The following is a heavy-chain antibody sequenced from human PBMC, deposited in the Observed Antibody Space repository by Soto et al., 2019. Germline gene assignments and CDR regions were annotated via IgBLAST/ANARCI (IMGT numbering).Heavy chain of an antibody. CDR1: GLTFSNYW. CDR3: ANWHLREHAYDI. Sequence: GGSLRLSCAVSGLTFSNYWMHWVRQAPGKGLVWVSRIKSDGSGTRYADSVKGRFTVSTDTAKNTLYLQMNSLRVEDTAVYFCANWHLREHAYDIWGQGTMVTV. V-gene: IGHV3-74*01. CDR2: IKSDGSGT. J-gene: IGHJ3*02. D-gene: IGHD5-12*01.